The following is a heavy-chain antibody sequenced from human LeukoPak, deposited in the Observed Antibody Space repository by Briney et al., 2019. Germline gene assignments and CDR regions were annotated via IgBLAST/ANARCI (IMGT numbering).Heavy chain of an antibody. CDR1: GYTFTGYY. V-gene: IGHV1-2*02. Sequence: ASVKVSCKASGYTFTGYYMYWVRQASGQGLEWMGWISPNSGGTNYAQKFQGRVTMTRDTSISTAYMELSRLRSDDTAVYYCARDISGSYSADWFDPWGQGTLVTVSS. J-gene: IGHJ5*02. D-gene: IGHD1-26*01. CDR2: ISPNSGGT. CDR3: ARDISGSYSADWFDP.